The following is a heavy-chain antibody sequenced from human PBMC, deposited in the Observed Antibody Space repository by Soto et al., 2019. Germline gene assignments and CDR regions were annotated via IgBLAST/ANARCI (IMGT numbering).Heavy chain of an antibody. CDR3: ARHYGDYIHFDY. J-gene: IGHJ4*02. CDR1: GGSISSYY. Sequence: TSETLSLTCTVSGGSISSYYWSWIRQPPGKGLEWIGYIYYSGSTNYNPSLKSRVTISVDTSKNQFSLKLSSVTAADTAVYYCARHYGDYIHFDYWGQGTLVTVSS. CDR2: IYYSGST. V-gene: IGHV4-59*08. D-gene: IGHD4-17*01.